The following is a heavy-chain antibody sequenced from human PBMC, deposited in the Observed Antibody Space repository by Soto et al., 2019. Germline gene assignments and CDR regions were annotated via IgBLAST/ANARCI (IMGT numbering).Heavy chain of an antibody. V-gene: IGHV3-23*01. D-gene: IGHD6-13*01. Sequence: GGSLRISCAASGLSFSYYAMSWVRQSPGKGLEWVSVISESGGSTHYADSVRGRFTVSRDNSKNSLSLRMNSLRDEDTAVYFCAKRSPYSSDWYSPIFDYWGQGALVTVSS. J-gene: IGHJ4*02. CDR3: AKRSPYSSDWYSPIFDY. CDR1: GLSFSYYA. CDR2: ISESGGST.